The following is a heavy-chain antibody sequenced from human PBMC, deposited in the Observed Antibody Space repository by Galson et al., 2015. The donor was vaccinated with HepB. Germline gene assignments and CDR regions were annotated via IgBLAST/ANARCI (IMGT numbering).Heavy chain of an antibody. V-gene: IGHV4-34*01. CDR3: ARGFLTGYSYGDYYGLDV. CDR2: INHIGST. CDR1: GGSFNNYY. D-gene: IGHD5-18*01. Sequence: SETLSLTCAVYGGSFNNYYWTWVRHPPGKGLEWIGEINHIGSTNENPALKGRLPLSVDTAKNHFSLNLDSVTAADTAVYFCARGFLTGYSYGDYYGLDVWGQGTSVIV. J-gene: IGHJ6*02.